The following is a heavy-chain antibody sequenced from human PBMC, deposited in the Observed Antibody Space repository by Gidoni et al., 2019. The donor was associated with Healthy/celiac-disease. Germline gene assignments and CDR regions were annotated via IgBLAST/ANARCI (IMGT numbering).Heavy chain of an antibody. CDR1: GGSISSSNW. CDR3: ARVGNYYDSSGYYRALDY. D-gene: IGHD3-22*01. CDR2: IYHSGST. Sequence: QVQLQESGPGLVKPSGTLSLTCAVSGGSISSSNWWSWVRQPPGKGLEWIGEIYHSGSTNYNPSLKSRVTISVDKSKNQFSLKLSSVTAADTAVYYCARVGNYYDSSGYYRALDYWGQGTLVTVSS. J-gene: IGHJ4*02. V-gene: IGHV4-4*02.